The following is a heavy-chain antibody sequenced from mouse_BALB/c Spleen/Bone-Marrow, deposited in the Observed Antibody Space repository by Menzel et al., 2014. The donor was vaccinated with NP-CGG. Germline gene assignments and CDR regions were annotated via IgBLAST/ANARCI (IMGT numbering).Heavy chain of an antibody. Sequence: VQLQQPGAELVKPGASVKLSCTASDFNIKDTYMHWVEQRPEQVLEWIGRIDPATGNTKYYPKFQGKATITADTSSNTAYLQLSSLTSEDTAVYYCANYDYGWYFDVWGAGTTVTVSS. D-gene: IGHD2-4*01. J-gene: IGHJ1*01. V-gene: IGHV14-3*02. CDR3: ANYDYGWYFDV. CDR2: IDPATGNT. CDR1: DFNIKDTY.